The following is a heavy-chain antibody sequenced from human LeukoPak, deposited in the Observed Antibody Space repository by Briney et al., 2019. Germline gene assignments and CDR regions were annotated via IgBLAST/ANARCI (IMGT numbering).Heavy chain of an antibody. CDR2: IYYSGSS. CDR1: GGSISSYY. CDR3: ARVGTYQFDY. D-gene: IGHD1-1*01. J-gene: IGHJ4*02. V-gene: IGHV4-59*12. Sequence: SETLSLTCTVSGGSISSYYWSWIRQPPEKGLEWIGYIYYSGSSYYNPSLKSRVAISLDTSKNQFSLKLSSVTAADTAVYYCARVGTYQFDYWGQGTLVTVSS.